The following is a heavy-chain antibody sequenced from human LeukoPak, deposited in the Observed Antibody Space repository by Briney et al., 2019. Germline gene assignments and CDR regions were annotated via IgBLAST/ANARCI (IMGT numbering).Heavy chain of an antibody. D-gene: IGHD3-10*01. J-gene: IGHJ6*04. CDR3: ATRMVRGVIIPGGDYYYGMDV. V-gene: IGHV1-69*01. CDR1: GGTFSSYA. CDR2: IIPIFGTA. Sequence: SVKVSCKVSGGTFSSYAISWVRQAPGQGLEWMGGIIPIFGTANYAQKFQGRVTITADESTSTAYMELSSLRSEDTAVYYCATRMVRGVIIPGGDYYYGMDVWGKGTTVTVSS.